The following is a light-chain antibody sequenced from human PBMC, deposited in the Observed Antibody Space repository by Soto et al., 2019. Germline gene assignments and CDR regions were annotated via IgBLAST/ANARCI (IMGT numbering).Light chain of an antibody. CDR3: QQTNTFLPLA. CDR2: AAS. CDR1: QGISNW. J-gene: IGKJ4*01. Sequence: IQMTQSPSSVSASVGDRVTITCRASQGISNWLAWYQQQPGTAPKLLIYAASSLQSGVPSRFSGGGSGTHFTLIISSLQPEDFATYYCQQTNTFLPLAFGGGTKEEIK. V-gene: IGKV1-12*01.